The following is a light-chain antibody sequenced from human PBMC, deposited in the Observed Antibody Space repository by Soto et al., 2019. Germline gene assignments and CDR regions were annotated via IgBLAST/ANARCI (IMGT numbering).Light chain of an antibody. CDR1: ESISNW. CDR2: DAS. CDR3: QQYHSYYPWT. J-gene: IGKJ1*01. Sequence: DIQMTQSPSTLSASVGDRVIIACRSSESISNWLAWYQQKPGKAPKLLIYDASSLESGVPSRFSGSGSGTDFSLTITSLQPDDSATYYCQQYHSYYPWTFGQGTKVDI. V-gene: IGKV1-5*01.